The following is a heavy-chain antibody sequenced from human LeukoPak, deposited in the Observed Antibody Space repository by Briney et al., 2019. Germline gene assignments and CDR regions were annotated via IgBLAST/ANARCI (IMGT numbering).Heavy chain of an antibody. D-gene: IGHD5-24*01. J-gene: IGHJ4*02. CDR3: VRSGDGYKYNY. Sequence: ASVQVSCKASGYTFIGYYLRWVRQAPGQGLECMGWINPNTGDTKYSQTFQASVTMTRDTSISTAYLELNRLRYDDTAVYYCVRSGDGYKYNYWGQGTLVTVSS. V-gene: IGHV1-2*02. CDR1: GYTFIGYY. CDR2: INPNTGDT.